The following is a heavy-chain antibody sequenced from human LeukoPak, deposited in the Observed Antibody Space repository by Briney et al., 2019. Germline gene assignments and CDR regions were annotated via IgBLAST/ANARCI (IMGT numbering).Heavy chain of an antibody. V-gene: IGHV1-2*02. CDR2: INPNSGGT. J-gene: IGHJ4*02. CDR1: GYTFTGYY. CDR3: ARDRYAGPIDY. Sequence: VASVKVSCKASGYTFTGYYMHWVRQAPGQGLEWMGWINPNSGGTNYAQKFQGRVTITRDTSASTAYMELSSLRSEDTAVYYCARDRYAGPIDYWGQGTLVTVSS. D-gene: IGHD2-8*01.